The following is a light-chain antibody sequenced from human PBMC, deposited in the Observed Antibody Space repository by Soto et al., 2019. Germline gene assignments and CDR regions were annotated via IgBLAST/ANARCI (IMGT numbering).Light chain of an antibody. CDR2: GTS. Sequence: DIVLTQPRVSKALAPRERPNHSYKPGQSLHSKYFSWYQQIPGQAPRLLIYGTSTRAPGIPPRFIGSGSGTEVTLLISSLQSEDFALYYGQQYNNWPPTTFGQGTRLEIK. V-gene: IGKV3-15*01. CDR1: QSLHSKY. CDR3: QQYNNWPPTT. J-gene: IGKJ5*01.